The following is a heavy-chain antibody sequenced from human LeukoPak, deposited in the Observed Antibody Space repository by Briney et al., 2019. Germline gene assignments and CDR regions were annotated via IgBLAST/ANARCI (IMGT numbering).Heavy chain of an antibody. CDR1: GYSISSGSY. CDR2: IYHSGST. CDR3: AVKRPCTFWFAD. D-gene: IGHD3-3*01. J-gene: IGHJ4*02. Sequence: PSETMSLTCDVSGYSISSGSYWGWIRQPPGKGPEWIGSIYHSGSTYYKPSLKSRATISVDTSKNRFSLKLTSVTAADTATYYCAVKRPCTFWFADWGQGALVTVSS. V-gene: IGHV4-38-2*01.